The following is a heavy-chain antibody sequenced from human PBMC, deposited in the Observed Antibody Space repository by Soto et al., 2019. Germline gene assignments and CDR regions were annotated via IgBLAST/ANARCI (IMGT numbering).Heavy chain of an antibody. CDR3: AKDRDTYIDY. CDR1: GFTFSSYG. J-gene: IGHJ4*02. Sequence: QVQLVESGGGVVQPGRSLRLSCAASGFTFSSYGMHWVRQAPGKGLEWVAVISYDGSNKYYADSVKGRFTISRDNSKNTLYLQMNSLRAEDTAVYYCAKDRDTYIDYWGQGTLVTVSS. D-gene: IGHD5-18*01. CDR2: ISYDGSNK. V-gene: IGHV3-30*18.